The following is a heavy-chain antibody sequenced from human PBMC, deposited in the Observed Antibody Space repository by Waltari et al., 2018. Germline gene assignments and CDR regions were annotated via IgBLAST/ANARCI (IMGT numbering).Heavy chain of an antibody. J-gene: IGHJ5*02. V-gene: IGHV3-7*01. D-gene: IGHD3-16*01. Sequence: EVRLVESGGGLVQPGGSLRLSCSTSGFTFSNYWMSWVRQAPGKGLGGVANINQDGSGRYHVDSLKGRFTISRDNGMNSLHLQMNSLRAEETAVYYWARGDSDFRGGASWGQGTLVTGPS. CDR1: GFTFSNYW. CDR2: INQDGSGR. CDR3: ARGDSDFRGGAS.